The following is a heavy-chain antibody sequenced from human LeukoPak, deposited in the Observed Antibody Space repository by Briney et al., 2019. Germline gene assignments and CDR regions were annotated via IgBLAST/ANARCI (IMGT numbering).Heavy chain of an antibody. CDR3: AKTNGYYSD. CDR1: GITLSNYG. D-gene: IGHD3-22*01. V-gene: IGHV3-23*01. Sequence: PGGSLRLSCAVSGITLSNYGMNWVRQAPGKGLEWVSGISGSGGTTYYADSVKGRFTISRDNSKNSLSLQVSSLRAEDTAVYYCAKTNGYYSDWGQGTLVTVSS. CDR2: ISGSGGTT. J-gene: IGHJ4*02.